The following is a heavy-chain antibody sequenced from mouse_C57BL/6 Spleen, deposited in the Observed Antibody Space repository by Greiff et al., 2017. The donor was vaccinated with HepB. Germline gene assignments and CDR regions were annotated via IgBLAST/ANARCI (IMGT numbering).Heavy chain of an antibody. V-gene: IGHV1-26*01. D-gene: IGHD2-2*01. Sequence: EVQLQQSGPELVKPGASVKISCKASGYTFTDYYMNWVKQSHGKSLEWIGDINPNNGGTSYNQKFKGKATLTVDKSSSTAYMVLRSLTSEDSAVYYCARGGYPLDYWGQGTTLTVSS. J-gene: IGHJ2*01. CDR1: GYTFTDYY. CDR3: ARGGYPLDY. CDR2: INPNNGGT.